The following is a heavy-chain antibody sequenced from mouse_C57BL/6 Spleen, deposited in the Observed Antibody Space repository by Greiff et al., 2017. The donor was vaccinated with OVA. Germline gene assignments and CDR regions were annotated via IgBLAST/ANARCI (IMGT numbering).Heavy chain of an antibody. V-gene: IGHV1-69*01. CDR2: IDPSDSYT. J-gene: IGHJ3*01. CDR3: ARGEDDYDSFAY. Sequence: VQLQQSGAELVMPGASVKLSCKASGYTFTSYWMHWVKQRPGQGLEWIGEIDPSDSYTNYNQKFKGKSTLTVDKSSSTAYMQLSSLTSEDSAGYYCARGEDDYDSFAYWGQGTLVTVSA. CDR1: GYTFTSYW. D-gene: IGHD2-4*01.